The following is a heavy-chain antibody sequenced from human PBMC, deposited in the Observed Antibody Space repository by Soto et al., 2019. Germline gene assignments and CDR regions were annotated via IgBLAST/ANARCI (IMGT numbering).Heavy chain of an antibody. CDR1: GYTLTELS. Sequence: ASVKVSCKVSGYTLTELSMHWVRQAPGKGLEWMGGFDPEDGETIYAQKFQGRVTMTEDTSTDTAYMELSSLRSEDTAVYYCANPTPSDYIWGSYRSYDYWGQGTLVTVPQ. CDR2: FDPEDGET. V-gene: IGHV1-24*01. D-gene: IGHD3-16*02. J-gene: IGHJ4*02. CDR3: ANPTPSDYIWGSYRSYDY.